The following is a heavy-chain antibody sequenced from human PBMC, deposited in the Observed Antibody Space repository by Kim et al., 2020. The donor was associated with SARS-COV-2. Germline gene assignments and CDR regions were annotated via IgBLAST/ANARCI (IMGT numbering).Heavy chain of an antibody. CDR2: IYYSGST. D-gene: IGHD5-18*01. CDR3: ARSAMVTSYGMDV. V-gene: IGHV4-59*01. J-gene: IGHJ6*02. CDR1: GGSISSYY. Sequence: SETLSLTCTVSGGSISSYYWSWIRQPPGKGLEWIGYIYYSGSTNYNPSLKSRVTISVDTSKNQFSLKLSSVTAADTAVYYCARSAMVTSYGMDVWGQGTTVTVSS.